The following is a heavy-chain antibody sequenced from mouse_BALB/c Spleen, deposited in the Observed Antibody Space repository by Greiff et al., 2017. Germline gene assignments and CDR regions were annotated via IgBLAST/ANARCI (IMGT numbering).Heavy chain of an antibody. J-gene: IGHJ2*01. CDR3: ARHGSSLDY. D-gene: IGHD1-1*01. Sequence: VQLQQPGAELVKPGASVKLSCKASGYTFTSYWMHWVKQRPGQGLEWIGEINPSNGRTNYNEKFKSKATLTVDKSSSTAYMQLSSLTSEDSAVYYCARHGSSLDYWGQGTTLTVSS. CDR1: GYTFTSYW. CDR2: INPSNGRT. V-gene: IGHV1S81*02.